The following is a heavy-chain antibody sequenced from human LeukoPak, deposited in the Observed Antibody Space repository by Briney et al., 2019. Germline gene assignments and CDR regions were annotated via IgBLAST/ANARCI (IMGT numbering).Heavy chain of an antibody. V-gene: IGHV3-69-1*01. D-gene: IGHD2-2*01. CDR1: GFTFSDYA. CDR2: ISSSSYI. CDR3: ASPNIVVVPAAMVSP. Sequence: PGGSLRLSCVASGFTFSDYAMSWVRQAPGKGLEWVSSISSSSYIYYADSVKGRFTISRDNAKNSLYLQMNSLRAEDTAVYYCASPNIVVVPAAMVSPWGQGTMVTVSS. J-gene: IGHJ3*01.